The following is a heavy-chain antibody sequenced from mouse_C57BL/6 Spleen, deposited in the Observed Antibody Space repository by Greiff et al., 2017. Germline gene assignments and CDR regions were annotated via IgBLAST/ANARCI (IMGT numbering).Heavy chain of an antibody. CDR1: GYTFTSSW. J-gene: IGHJ3*01. V-gene: IGHV1-64*01. CDR2: IHPHSGST. CDR3: ARSEAWAGFAD. Sequence: QVQLKQSGAELVKPGASVKLSCKASGYTFTSSWMHWVKQRPGQGLEWIGIIHPHSGSTNYNEKFKSKATMTVDKSSSTAYMQLSSLTSEVSAVYGCARSEAWAGFADWGQGTLVTVSA.